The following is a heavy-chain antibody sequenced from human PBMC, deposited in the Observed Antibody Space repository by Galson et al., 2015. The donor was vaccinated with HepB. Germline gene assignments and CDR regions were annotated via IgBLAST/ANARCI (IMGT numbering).Heavy chain of an antibody. Sequence: SLRLSCAASGFTFSSYAMSWVRQAPGKGLEWVSAISGSGGSTYYADSVKGRFTISRDNSKNTLYLQMNSLRAEDTAVYYCAKDPLYFENWDYGGGRDYFDYWGQGTLVTVSS. V-gene: IGHV3-23*01. CDR3: AKDPLYFENWDYGGGRDYFDY. CDR2: ISGSGGST. D-gene: IGHD1-7*01. J-gene: IGHJ4*02. CDR1: GFTFSSYA.